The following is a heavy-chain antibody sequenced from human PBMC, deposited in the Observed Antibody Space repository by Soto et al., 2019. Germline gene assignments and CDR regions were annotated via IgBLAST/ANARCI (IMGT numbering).Heavy chain of an antibody. CDR1: GFTFSSYA. CDR3: AKQWLVRSVVDYFAC. Sequence: QVQLVESGGGVVQPGRSLRLSCAASGFTFSSYAMHWVRQAPGKGLEWVAVISYDGSNKYYADSVKGRFTISRDNSTNTLYLQMNSLRAEDTAVYYCAKQWLVRSVVDYFACCGQVTLVTVSS. J-gene: IGHJ4*02. D-gene: IGHD6-19*01. CDR2: ISYDGSNK. V-gene: IGHV3-30-3*02.